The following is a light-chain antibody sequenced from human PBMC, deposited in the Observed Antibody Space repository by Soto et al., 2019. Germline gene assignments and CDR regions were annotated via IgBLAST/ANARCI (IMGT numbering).Light chain of an antibody. V-gene: IGLV2-11*01. CDR3: FSYRGSYRGV. J-gene: IGLJ3*02. CDR2: DVT. CDR1: SSDVGGYNA. Sequence: QSVLTQPRSVSGSPGQSVTISCTGTSSDVGGYNAVSWYQQHAGKAPKLLIHDVTKRPSGVPDRFSGSKSGNTASLTISGLQADDEATYSCFSYRGSYRGVFGGGTQLTVL.